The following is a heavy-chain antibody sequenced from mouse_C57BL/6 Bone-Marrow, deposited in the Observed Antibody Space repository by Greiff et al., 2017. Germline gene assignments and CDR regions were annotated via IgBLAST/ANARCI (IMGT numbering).Heavy chain of an antibody. J-gene: IGHJ2*01. CDR2: IDPEDGDT. V-gene: IGHV14-1*01. Sequence: VQLQQSGAELVRPGASVKLSCTASGFNIKDYYMHWVKQRLEQGLEWIGRIDPEDGDTEYAPKLQGTATMTAYTSSNTAYLQLSSLTSEDTAVFYCANFYFDYWGQGTTLTVSS. CDR3: ANFYFDY. CDR1: GFNIKDYY.